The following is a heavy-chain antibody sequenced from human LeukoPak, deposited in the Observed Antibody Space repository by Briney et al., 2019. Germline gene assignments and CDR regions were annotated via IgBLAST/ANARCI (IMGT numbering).Heavy chain of an antibody. V-gene: IGHV3-21*01. CDR2: ISTSSSYI. J-gene: IGHJ6*03. CDR3: ARVGGYSYYYYYYYMDV. CDR1: GFTFSSYS. D-gene: IGHD5-18*01. Sequence: GGSLRLSCAASGFTFSSYSMNWVRQAPGKGLEWVSSISTSSSYIYYADSVKGRFTISRDNSKNTLYLQMNSLRAEDTAVYYCARVGGYSYYYYYYYMDVWGKGTTVTVSS.